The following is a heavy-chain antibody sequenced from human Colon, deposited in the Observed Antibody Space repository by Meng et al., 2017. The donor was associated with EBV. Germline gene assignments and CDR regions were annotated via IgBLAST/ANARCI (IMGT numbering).Heavy chain of an antibody. J-gene: IGHJ4*02. CDR2: TYCRSKWSN. Sequence: HVHLQQSWPGLVKPSQNLSLTCALSGDSVSSNSAAWNWIQQSPSGGLEWLGRTYCRSKWSNDYAVSVKSRLTISPDTSKNQFSLHLASVNPEDTGVYYCAREVDYGGNSVSFDFWGQGTLVTVSS. CDR1: GDSVSSNSAA. CDR3: AREVDYGGNSVSFDF. V-gene: IGHV6-1*01. D-gene: IGHD4-23*01.